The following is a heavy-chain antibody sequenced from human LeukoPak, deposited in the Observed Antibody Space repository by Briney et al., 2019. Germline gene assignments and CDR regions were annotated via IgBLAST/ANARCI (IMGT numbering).Heavy chain of an antibody. CDR1: GFTFNSYS. CDR2: ISSSNSHM. J-gene: IGHJ1*01. D-gene: IGHD1-26*01. V-gene: IGHV3-21*01. Sequence: GGSLRLPCAASGFTFNSYSMYWVRQAPGKGLEWVSSISSSNSHMFYADSVKGRFSISRDNANNSLYLQMNSLRAEDTAVYYCVRDSGSSYGYYFLHWGQGTLVTVSS. CDR3: VRDSGSSYGYYFLH.